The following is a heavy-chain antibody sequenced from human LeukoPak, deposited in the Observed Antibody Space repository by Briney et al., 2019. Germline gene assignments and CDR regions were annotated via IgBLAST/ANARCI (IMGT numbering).Heavy chain of an antibody. CDR2: INHSGST. Sequence: PSETLSLTCAVYGGSFSGYYWSWIRQPPGKGLEWIGEINHSGSTNYNPSLKSRVAISVDTSKNQFSLKLSSVTAADTAVYYCARDLPAFNQVPADTADAFDIWGQGTMVTVSS. CDR1: GGSFSGYY. CDR3: ARDLPAFNQVPADTADAFDI. D-gene: IGHD2-2*01. V-gene: IGHV4-34*01. J-gene: IGHJ3*02.